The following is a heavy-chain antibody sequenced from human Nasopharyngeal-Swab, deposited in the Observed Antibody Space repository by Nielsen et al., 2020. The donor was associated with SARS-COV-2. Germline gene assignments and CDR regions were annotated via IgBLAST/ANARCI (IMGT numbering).Heavy chain of an antibody. J-gene: IGHJ6*02. D-gene: IGHD6-19*01. V-gene: IGHV3-21*04. CDR1: GFTFSSYS. CDR2: ISSSSSYI. Sequence: GESLKISCAASGFTFSSYSMNWVRQAPGKGLEWVSSISSSSSYIYYADSVKGRFTISRDNAKNSLYLQMNSLRAEDTALYYCARGGSGWTYYYYGMDVWGQGTTVTVSS. CDR3: ARGGSGWTYYYYGMDV.